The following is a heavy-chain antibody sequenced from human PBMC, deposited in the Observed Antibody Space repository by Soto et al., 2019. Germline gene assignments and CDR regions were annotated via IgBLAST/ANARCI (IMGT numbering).Heavy chain of an antibody. CDR1: GGTFSSYT. D-gene: IGHD2-2*01. CDR2: IIPILGIA. V-gene: IGHV1-69*02. J-gene: IGHJ4*02. Sequence: SLKVSCNASGGTFSSYTISWVLQAPGQGLEWMGRIIPILGIANYAQKFQGRVTITADKSTSTAYMELSSLRSEDTAVYYCAYLFSTTSCYESWGQGTLVTVSS. CDR3: AYLFSTTSCYES.